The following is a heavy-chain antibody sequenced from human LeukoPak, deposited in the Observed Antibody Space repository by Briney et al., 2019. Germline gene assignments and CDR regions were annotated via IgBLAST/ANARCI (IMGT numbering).Heavy chain of an antibody. D-gene: IGHD6-19*01. CDR3: ARGNSSGWYAKNYYYGMDV. CDR1: GYTFTGYY. V-gene: IGHV1-8*02. J-gene: IGHJ6*02. CDR2: MNPNSGNT. Sequence: ASVKVSCKASGYTFTGYYMHWVRQAPGQGLEWMGWMNPNSGNTGYAQKFQGRVTMTRNTSISTAYMELSSLRSEDTAVYYCARGNSSGWYAKNYYYGMDVWGQGTTVTVSS.